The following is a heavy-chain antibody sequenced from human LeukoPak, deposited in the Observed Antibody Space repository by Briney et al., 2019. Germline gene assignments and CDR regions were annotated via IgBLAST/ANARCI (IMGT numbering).Heavy chain of an antibody. V-gene: IGHV3-7*05. Sequence: PGGSLRLSCAASGFNFSSYRMSWARQAPGEGLEWVANIKQDGSEKYYVDSVKGRFTISRDNGKNSLFLQMNSLRAEDTAVYYCVRDINGGLRNYYSYAMDVWGQGTTVTVSS. CDR1: GFNFSSYR. J-gene: IGHJ6*02. D-gene: IGHD4-17*01. CDR2: IKQDGSEK. CDR3: VRDINGGLRNYYSYAMDV.